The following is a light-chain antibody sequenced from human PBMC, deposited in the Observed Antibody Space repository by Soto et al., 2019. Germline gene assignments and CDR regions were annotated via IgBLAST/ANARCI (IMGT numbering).Light chain of an antibody. CDR2: GAS. V-gene: IGKV3-20*01. Sequence: EIVLTQSPGTLSLSPGERATLSCRASQSVSSSYLAWYQQKPGQAPRLLIYGASRRATGIPDRFSGSGSGTDFTLTISRLEPEDFAVYYCPHYGSSPLVTFGQGTRLEIK. CDR1: QSVSSSY. J-gene: IGKJ5*01. CDR3: PHYGSSPLVT.